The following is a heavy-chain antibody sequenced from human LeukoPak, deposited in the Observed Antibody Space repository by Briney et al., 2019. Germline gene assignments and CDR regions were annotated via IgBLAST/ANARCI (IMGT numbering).Heavy chain of an antibody. V-gene: IGHV4-34*01. CDR3: ARGGTIFGAVIGDWFDP. CDR1: GGSFSGYY. J-gene: IGHJ5*02. CDR2: INHSGST. D-gene: IGHD3-3*01. Sequence: SETLSLTCAVYGGSFSGYYWSWIRQPPGKGLEWIGEINHSGSTNYNPSLKSRVTISVDTSKNQFSLKLSSVTAADTAVYYCARGGTIFGAVIGDWFDPWGQGTLVTVSS.